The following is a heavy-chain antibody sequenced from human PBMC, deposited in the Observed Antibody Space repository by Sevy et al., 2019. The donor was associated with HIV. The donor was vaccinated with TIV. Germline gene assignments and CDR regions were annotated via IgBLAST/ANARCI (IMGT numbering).Heavy chain of an antibody. D-gene: IGHD3-3*01. Sequence: GGSLRLSCAASGFTFSTYAMSWVRQAPGKGLEWVSGISGSGGSTYYAGSVKGRFTISRDNSKNTLYLQMSSLRAEDTAVYYCAKSDYGFWSGLAAGYYFDYWGQGTLVTVSS. J-gene: IGHJ4*02. CDR3: AKSDYGFWSGLAAGYYFDY. CDR2: ISGSGGST. V-gene: IGHV3-23*01. CDR1: GFTFSTYA.